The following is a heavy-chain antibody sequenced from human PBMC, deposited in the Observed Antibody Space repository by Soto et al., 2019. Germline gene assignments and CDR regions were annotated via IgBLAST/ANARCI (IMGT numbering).Heavy chain of an antibody. CDR1: GGSISSYY. CDR2: IFYGGTT. J-gene: IGHJ5*02. D-gene: IGHD2-15*01. CDR3: VRHGGYCTGGSCERGWFDP. Sequence: SETLSLTCTVSGGSISSYYLSWIRQPPGMGLEWIGYIFYGGTTRYNPSLKSRLTISVDTSKNQFSLKLRSVTAADTAVYYCVRHGGYCTGGSCERGWFDPWGQGAQVTVSS. V-gene: IGHV4-59*08.